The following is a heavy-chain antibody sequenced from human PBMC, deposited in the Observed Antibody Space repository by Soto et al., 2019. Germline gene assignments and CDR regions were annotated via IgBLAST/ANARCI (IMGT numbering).Heavy chain of an antibody. Sequence: EAQLVESGGSLVQPGGSLRLSCVASGFSFSNHWMSWVRQAPGRGPEWVASIKQDGSDKYYAVSVKGRFTISRDNAQSALYLQMNSLRADDTAVYYCARFCGGGRCYPDYYYFYIAVWGKGTTVTVSS. D-gene: IGHD2-15*01. CDR1: GFSFSNHW. J-gene: IGHJ6*03. V-gene: IGHV3-7*01. CDR3: ARFCGGGRCYPDYYYFYIAV. CDR2: IKQDGSDK.